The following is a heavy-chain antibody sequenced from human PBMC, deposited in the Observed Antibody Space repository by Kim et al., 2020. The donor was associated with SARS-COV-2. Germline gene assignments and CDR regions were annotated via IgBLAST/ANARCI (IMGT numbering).Heavy chain of an antibody. CDR2: IIPIFGTA. D-gene: IGHD3-3*01. CDR3: ARVQSITIFGVVIPHYYGMDV. V-gene: IGHV1-69*13. CDR1: GGTFSSYA. J-gene: IGHJ6*02. Sequence: SVKVSCKASGGTFSSYAISWVRQAPGQGLEWMGGIIPIFGTANYAQKFQGRVTITADESTSTAYMELSSLRSEDTAVYYCARVQSITIFGVVIPHYYGMDVWGQGTTVTVSS.